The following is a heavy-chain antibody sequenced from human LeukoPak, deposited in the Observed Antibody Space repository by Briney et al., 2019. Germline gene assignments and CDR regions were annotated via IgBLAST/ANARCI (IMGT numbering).Heavy chain of an antibody. CDR3: ARHVHVSMIVVILSDYFDY. V-gene: IGHV4-34*01. CDR1: GGSFSGHS. J-gene: IGHJ4*02. CDR2: ISHTGSI. D-gene: IGHD3-22*01. Sequence: SSETLSLTCAVYGGSFSGHSWSWIRQAPGKGLEWIGEISHTGSINYNPSLKSRVTISADTSKNQFSLRLSSVTAADTAVYYCARHVHVSMIVVILSDYFDYWGRGTLVSVSS.